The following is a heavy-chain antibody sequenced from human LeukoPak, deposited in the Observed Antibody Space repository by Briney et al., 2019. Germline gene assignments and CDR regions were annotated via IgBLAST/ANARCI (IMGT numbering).Heavy chain of an antibody. CDR1: GFTFSSYG. D-gene: IGHD2-2*01. V-gene: IGHV3-30*02. CDR3: SSVAVVPAATLGDAFDI. J-gene: IGHJ3*02. CDR2: IRYDGSNK. Sequence: PGGSLRLSCAASGFTFSSYGMHWVRQAPGKGLEWVAFIRYDGSNKYYADSVKGRFTISRDNSKNTLYLQMNSLRAEDTAVYYCSSVAVVPAATLGDAFDIWGQGTMVTVSS.